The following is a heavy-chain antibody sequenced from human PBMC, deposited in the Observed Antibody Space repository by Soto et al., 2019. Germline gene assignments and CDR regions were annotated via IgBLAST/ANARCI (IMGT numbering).Heavy chain of an antibody. J-gene: IGHJ6*02. D-gene: IGHD1-1*01. V-gene: IGHV6-1*01. CDR1: GDRVSSNTGS. CDR3: ARGRCGSWNLWRSYGMQV. CDR2: TYYRSKWYH. Sequence: QTLSLTCAISGDRVSSNTGSWNWIRQSPSRGLEWLGRTYYRSKWYHDYVISVKIRITINPDTSNNQFSLHLNSVTPEDTAVYYCARGRCGSWNLWRSYGMQVWVPVPRIDVCS.